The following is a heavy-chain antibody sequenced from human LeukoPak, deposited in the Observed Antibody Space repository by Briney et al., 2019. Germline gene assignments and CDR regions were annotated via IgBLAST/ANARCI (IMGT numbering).Heavy chain of an antibody. Sequence: GGSLRLSCAASGFTFSSYGMHWVRQAPGKGLEWVAFIRYDGSNKYYADSVKGRFTISRDNSKNTLYLQMNSLRAEDTAVYYCARDSEDGGNVAKLAFDIWGQGTMVTVSS. J-gene: IGHJ3*02. D-gene: IGHD4-23*01. CDR1: GFTFSSYG. V-gene: IGHV3-30*02. CDR2: IRYDGSNK. CDR3: ARDSEDGGNVAKLAFDI.